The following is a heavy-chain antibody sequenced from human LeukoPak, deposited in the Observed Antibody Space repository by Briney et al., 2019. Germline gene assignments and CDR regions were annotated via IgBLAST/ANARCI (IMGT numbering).Heavy chain of an antibody. CDR1: GDSISNYY. J-gene: IGHJ4*02. Sequence: SETLSLTCTVSGDSISNYYWSWIRQPPGKGLEWIGEINHSGSTNYNPSLKSRVTISVDTSKNQFSLKLSSVTAADTAVYYCARGNDSSGYYYVDFDYWGQGTLVTVSS. CDR3: ARGNDSSGYYYVDFDY. CDR2: INHSGST. D-gene: IGHD3-22*01. V-gene: IGHV4-34*01.